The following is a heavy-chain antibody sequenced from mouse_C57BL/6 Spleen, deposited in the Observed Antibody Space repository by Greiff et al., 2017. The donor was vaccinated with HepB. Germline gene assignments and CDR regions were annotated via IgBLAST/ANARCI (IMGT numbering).Heavy chain of an antibody. V-gene: IGHV5-4*01. CDR2: ISDGGSYT. J-gene: IGHJ4*01. CDR3: ARDRLRGAMDY. CDR1: GFTFSSYA. D-gene: IGHD1-1*01. Sequence: DVKLVESGGGLVKPGGSLKLSCAASGFTFSSYAMSWVRQTPEKRLEWVATISDGGSYTYYPDNVKGRFTISRDNAKNNLYLQMSHLKSEDTAMYYCARDRLRGAMDYWGQGTSVTVSS.